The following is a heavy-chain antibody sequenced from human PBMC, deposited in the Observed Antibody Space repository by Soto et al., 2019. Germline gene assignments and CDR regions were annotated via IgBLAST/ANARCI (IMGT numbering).Heavy chain of an antibody. J-gene: IGHJ4*02. Sequence: QVQLVESGGGVVQPGRSLRLSCAASGFTFSNYAMHWVRQAPGKGLEWVSVTSYEGRDMYYADSVKGRFTISRDNSRNPLCLQMNSLRPEDTAAYYCARRGIVGTTPDRDYWGQGTLVTVSS. CDR1: GFTFSNYA. CDR2: TSYEGRDM. D-gene: IGHD1-26*01. CDR3: ARRGIVGTTPDRDY. V-gene: IGHV3-30*04.